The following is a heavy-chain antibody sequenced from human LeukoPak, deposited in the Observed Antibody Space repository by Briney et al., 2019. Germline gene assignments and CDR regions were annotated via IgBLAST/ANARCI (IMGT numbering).Heavy chain of an antibody. D-gene: IGHD1-26*01. Sequence: GGSLRLSCAASVFTFCSYAMSWVREAPGKGMEWVSGISWNSGSIGYADSVKGRFTISRDNAKNSLYLQMNSLRAEDTALYYCAKVLELKGAFDYWGQGTLVTVSS. J-gene: IGHJ4*02. CDR1: VFTFCSYA. CDR2: ISWNSGSI. V-gene: IGHV3-9*01. CDR3: AKVLELKGAFDY.